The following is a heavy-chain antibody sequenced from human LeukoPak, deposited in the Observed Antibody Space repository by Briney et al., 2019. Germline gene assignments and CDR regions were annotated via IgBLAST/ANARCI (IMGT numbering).Heavy chain of an antibody. CDR1: GFTFSDYY. V-gene: IGHV3-11*05. J-gene: IGHJ6*02. Sequence: GGSLRLSCAASGFTFSDYYMSWIRQAPGKGLEWVSYISSSSSYTNYADSVKGRFTISRDNAKNSLYLQMNSLRAEDTAVYYCARVRTDYYGLDVWGQGTTVTVSS. CDR3: ARVRTDYYGLDV. CDR2: ISSSSSYT.